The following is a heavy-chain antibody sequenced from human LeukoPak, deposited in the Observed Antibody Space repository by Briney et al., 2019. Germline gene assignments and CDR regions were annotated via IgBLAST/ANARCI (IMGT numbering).Heavy chain of an antibody. CDR3: ASQNYGDYGYSFDY. CDR2: IYYSGST. Sequence: PSETLSLTCTVSGGSISSSSYYWGWIRQPPGKGLEWIGSIYYSGSTYYNPSLKSRVTISVDTSKNQFSLKLSSVTAADTAVYYCASQNYGDYGYSFDYWGQGTLVTVSS. J-gene: IGHJ4*02. D-gene: IGHD4-17*01. CDR1: GGSISSSSYY. V-gene: IGHV4-39*01.